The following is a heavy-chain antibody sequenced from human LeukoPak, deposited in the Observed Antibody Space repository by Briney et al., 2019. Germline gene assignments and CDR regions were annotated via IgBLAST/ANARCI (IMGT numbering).Heavy chain of an antibody. Sequence: PSETLSLTCTVSGGSISSSSYYWGWIRQPPGKGLEWIGSIYYSGSTYYNPSLKSRVTISVDTSKNQFSLKLSSVTAADTAVYYCARRGYYYDSSGYSPFGYWGQGTLVTVSS. CDR2: IYYSGST. CDR1: GGSISSSSYY. V-gene: IGHV4-39*01. J-gene: IGHJ4*02. CDR3: ARRGYYYDSSGYSPFGY. D-gene: IGHD3-22*01.